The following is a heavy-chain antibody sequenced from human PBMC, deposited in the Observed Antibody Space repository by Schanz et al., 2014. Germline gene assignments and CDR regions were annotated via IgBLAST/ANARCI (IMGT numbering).Heavy chain of an antibody. CDR3: ARERGHDDLPGDI. Sequence: EVQLLESGGGLVQPGGSLRLSCAASGFTFNSYAMTWVRQAPGKGLEWVSSISHSGGSKYYADSVKGRFTISRDNSENTLYLQMNSLRAEDKAVYYCARERGHDDLPGDIWGQGTMVTVSS. CDR1: GFTFNSYA. D-gene: IGHD4-17*01. CDR2: ISHSGGSK. V-gene: IGHV3-23*01. J-gene: IGHJ3*02.